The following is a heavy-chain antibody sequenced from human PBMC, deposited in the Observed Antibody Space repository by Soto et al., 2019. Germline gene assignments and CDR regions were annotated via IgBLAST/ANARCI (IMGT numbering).Heavy chain of an antibody. J-gene: IGHJ4*02. CDR3: AKDLEVSSSSIDY. CDR1: GFTFSSYA. V-gene: IGHV3-23*01. D-gene: IGHD6-13*01. CDR2: ISGSGGST. Sequence: VGSLRLSCAASGFTFSSYAMSWVRQAPGKGLEWVSAISGSGGSTYYADSVKGRFTISRDNSKNTLYLQMNSLRAEDTAVYYCAKDLEVSSSSIDYWGQGTLVTVSS.